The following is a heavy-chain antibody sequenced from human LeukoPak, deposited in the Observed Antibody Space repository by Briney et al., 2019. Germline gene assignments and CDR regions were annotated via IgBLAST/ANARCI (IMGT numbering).Heavy chain of an antibody. CDR3: AREGNCSSGSCYPHDY. Sequence: PSETLSLTCTVSGGSISSYYWSWIRQPAGKGLEWIGRIYTSGSTNYNPSLKSRVTMSVDTSKNQFSLKLSSVTAADTAVYYCAREGNCSSGSCYPHDYWGQGTLVTVSS. CDR2: IYTSGST. V-gene: IGHV4-4*07. J-gene: IGHJ4*02. D-gene: IGHD2-15*01. CDR1: GGSISSYY.